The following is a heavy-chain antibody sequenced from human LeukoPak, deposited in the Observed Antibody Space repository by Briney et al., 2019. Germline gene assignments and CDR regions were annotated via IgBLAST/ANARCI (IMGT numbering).Heavy chain of an antibody. J-gene: IGHJ4*02. Sequence: QPGGSLRLSCAASGFSFGNYWMTWVRQAPGKGLEWVANIKQDGSEKHFVDSVKGRFTISRDNAKNSLYLQMNSLRAEDTAVYYCARVGFAYVWGSYRSFDYWGQGTLVTVSS. CDR1: GFSFGNYW. D-gene: IGHD3-16*02. CDR2: IKQDGSEK. CDR3: ARVGFAYVWGSYRSFDY. V-gene: IGHV3-7*01.